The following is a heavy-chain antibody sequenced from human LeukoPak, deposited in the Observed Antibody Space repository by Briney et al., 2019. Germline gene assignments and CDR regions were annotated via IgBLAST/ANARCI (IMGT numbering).Heavy chain of an antibody. Sequence: GGSLRLSCVASGFIFSSYDMHWVRQATGKGLEWMSAIDPAGNTWYSDSVKGRFTISRENARSSLFLQMNSLRAADTAVYYCVREPSYTGTWWYPDLWGRGTLVTVSS. V-gene: IGHV3-13*01. D-gene: IGHD1-14*01. CDR3: VREPSYTGTWWYPDL. J-gene: IGHJ2*01. CDR1: GFIFSSYD. CDR2: IDPAGNT.